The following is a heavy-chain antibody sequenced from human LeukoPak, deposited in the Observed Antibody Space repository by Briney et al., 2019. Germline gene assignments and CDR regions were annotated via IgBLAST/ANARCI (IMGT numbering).Heavy chain of an antibody. Sequence: GESLKISCKGSGYSFTSYWISWVRQMPGKGLEWMGRIDPSDSYTNYSPSFQGHVTISADKSISTAYLQWSSLKASDTAMYYCARPPYGGNSVDYYYGMDVWGQGTTVTVSS. V-gene: IGHV5-10-1*01. J-gene: IGHJ6*02. D-gene: IGHD4-23*01. CDR1: GYSFTSYW. CDR3: ARPPYGGNSVDYYYGMDV. CDR2: IDPSDSYT.